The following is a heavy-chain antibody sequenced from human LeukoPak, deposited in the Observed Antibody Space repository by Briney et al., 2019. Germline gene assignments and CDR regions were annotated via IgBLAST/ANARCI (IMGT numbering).Heavy chain of an antibody. J-gene: IGHJ6*03. CDR1: GGTFSSYA. V-gene: IGHV1-69*05. CDR2: IIPIFGTA. Sequence: ASVKVSCKASGGTFSSYAISWVRQAPGQGLEWMGGIIPIFGTANYAQKFQGRVTITTDESTSTAYMELSSLRSEDTAVYYCARTTNYIAAADRGYYYYMDVWGKGTTVTVSS. D-gene: IGHD6-13*01. CDR3: ARTTNYIAAADRGYYYYMDV.